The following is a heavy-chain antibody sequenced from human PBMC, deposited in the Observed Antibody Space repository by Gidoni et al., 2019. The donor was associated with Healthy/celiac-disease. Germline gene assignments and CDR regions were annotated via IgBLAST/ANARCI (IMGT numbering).Heavy chain of an antibody. CDR2: VNHSGST. CDR3: ARGRGMSNNWFDP. Sequence: QVQLPQWGAGLLKPSETLSRTCAVYGGSFSGYYWSWIRQPPGKGLEWIGEVNHSGSTNYNPSLKSRVTISVATSKNQFSLKLSSVTAADTAVYYCARGRGMSNNWFDPWGQGTLVTVSS. J-gene: IGHJ5*02. CDR1: GGSFSGYY. V-gene: IGHV4-34*01.